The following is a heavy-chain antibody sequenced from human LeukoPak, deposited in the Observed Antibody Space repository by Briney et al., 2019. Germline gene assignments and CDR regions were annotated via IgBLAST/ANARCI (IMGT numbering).Heavy chain of an antibody. CDR2: IRYSGTT. J-gene: IGHJ4*02. Sequence: TPSETLSLTCTVSGGSISSTYDHWDWIRQPPGKGLEWLGSIRYSGTTYYNPSLKGRVTIFVDTSNNQFPLRLRSVTAADTAVYYCARRLHYFDYWGQGSLVTVSS. CDR1: GGSISSTYDH. CDR3: ARRLHYFDY. V-gene: IGHV4-39*01. D-gene: IGHD2-21*02.